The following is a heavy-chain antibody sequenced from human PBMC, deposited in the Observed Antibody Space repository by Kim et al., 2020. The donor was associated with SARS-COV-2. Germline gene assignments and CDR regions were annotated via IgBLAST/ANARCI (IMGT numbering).Heavy chain of an antibody. V-gene: IGHV3-9*01. CDR1: GFTFDDYA. J-gene: IGHJ4*01. CDR3: AKDSHSSGYSYAIFDY. Sequence: GGSLRLSCAASGFTFDDYAMHWVRQAPGKGLEWVSGIWWNSGSIGYADSVKGRFTISRDNAKNSLYLQMNSLRAEDTALYYCAKDSHSSGYSYAIFDYWG. D-gene: IGHD3-22*01. CDR2: IWWNSGSI.